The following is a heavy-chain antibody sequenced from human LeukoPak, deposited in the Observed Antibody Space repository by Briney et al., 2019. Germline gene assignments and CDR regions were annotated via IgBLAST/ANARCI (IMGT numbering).Heavy chain of an antibody. CDR1: GGSISSYY. J-gene: IGHJ2*01. Sequence: KPSETLSLTCTVSGGSISSYYWSWIRQPPGKGLEWIGYIYYSGSTNYNPSLKSRVTISVDTSKNQFSLKLSSVTAADTAVYYCARVKNRALYSSSWYPYWYFDLWGRGTLVTVSS. V-gene: IGHV4-59*01. CDR2: IYYSGST. CDR3: ARVKNRALYSSSWYPYWYFDL. D-gene: IGHD6-13*01.